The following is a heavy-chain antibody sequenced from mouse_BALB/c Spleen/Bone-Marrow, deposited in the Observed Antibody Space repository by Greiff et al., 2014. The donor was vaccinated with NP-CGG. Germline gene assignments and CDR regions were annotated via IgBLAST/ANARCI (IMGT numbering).Heavy chain of an antibody. D-gene: IGHD1-1*01. V-gene: IGHV3-2*02. CDR3: ARSAGSSRYWYFDV. CDR2: ISYSDIT. Sequence: EVKLMESGPGLVKPSQSLSLTCTVTGYSITSDYAWNWIRQFPGNKLEWMGYISYSDITSYNPSLKSRISITRDTSKNQFFLQLNSVTPEDPATYYCARSAGSSRYWYFDVWGAGTTVTVSS. J-gene: IGHJ1*01. CDR1: GYSITSDYA.